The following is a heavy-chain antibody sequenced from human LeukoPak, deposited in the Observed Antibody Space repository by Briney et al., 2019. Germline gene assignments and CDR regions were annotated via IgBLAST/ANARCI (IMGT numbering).Heavy chain of an antibody. CDR2: ISYDGSNK. V-gene: IGHV3-30*18. CDR1: GFTFSSYA. CDR3: AKVLWSSGWEYYYYGMDV. Sequence: PGGSLRLSCAASGFTFSSYAMSWVRQAPGKGLEWVAVISYDGSNKYYADSVKGRFTISRGNSKNTLYLQMNSLRAEDTAVYYCAKVLWSSGWEYYYYGMDVWGQGTTATVSS. J-gene: IGHJ6*02. D-gene: IGHD6-19*01.